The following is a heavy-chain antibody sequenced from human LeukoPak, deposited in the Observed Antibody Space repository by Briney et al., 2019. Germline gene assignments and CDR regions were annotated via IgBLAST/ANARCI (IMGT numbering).Heavy chain of an antibody. CDR1: GFSFSSYW. CDR2: IKSNESSR. Sequence: GGSLRLSCTASGFSFSSYWMHWVRQAPGKGLVWVSRIKSNESSRNYADSVKGRFTISRDNAKNTLYLQMNSLRAEDTAVYYCARGGSPPEALGDTFDIWGQGTMVTLSS. CDR3: ARGGSPPEALGDTFDI. J-gene: IGHJ3*02. V-gene: IGHV3-74*01. D-gene: IGHD1-26*01.